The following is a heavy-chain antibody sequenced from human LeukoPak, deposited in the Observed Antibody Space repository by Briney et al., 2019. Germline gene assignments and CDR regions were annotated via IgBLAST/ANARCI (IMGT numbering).Heavy chain of an antibody. V-gene: IGHV4-59*11. Sequence: SETLSLTCTVSGGYISSHYWSWIRQPTGKGLEWIGYIYYSGSTNYNPSLKSRVTISVDTSKNQFSLKLSSVTAADTAVYYCARGGSSWYFDFWGQGTLVTVSS. J-gene: IGHJ4*02. CDR3: ARGGSSWYFDF. D-gene: IGHD6-13*01. CDR1: GGYISSHY. CDR2: IYYSGST.